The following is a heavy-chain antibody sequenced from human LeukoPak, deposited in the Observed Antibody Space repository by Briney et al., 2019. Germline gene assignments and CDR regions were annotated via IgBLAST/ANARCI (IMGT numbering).Heavy chain of an antibody. J-gene: IGHJ2*01. D-gene: IGHD3-22*01. V-gene: IGHV4-59*01. CDR3: ARPLGNGYSYWYFDL. CDR1: GGSISSYY. Sequence: SETLSLTCTVSGGSISSYYWSWFRQPPGKGLEWIGYIYYSGSTNYNPSLKSRVTISIDTSKNQISLKLSSVTAADTAVYYCARPLGNGYSYWYFDLWGRGTLVTVSS. CDR2: IYYSGST.